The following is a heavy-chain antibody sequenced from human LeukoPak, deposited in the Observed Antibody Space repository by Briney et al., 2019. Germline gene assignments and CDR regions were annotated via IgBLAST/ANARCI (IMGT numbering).Heavy chain of an antibody. D-gene: IGHD3-10*01. CDR1: GFTFSSYS. V-gene: IGHV3-21*01. Sequence: GGSLRLSCAASGFTFSSYSMNWVRQAPGKGLEWVSSISSSSSYIYYADSVKGRFTISRDNAKNSLYLQMNSLRAEDTAVYYCARGGGSGDYFDYRGQGTLVTVSS. CDR3: ARGGGSGDYFDY. CDR2: ISSSSSYI. J-gene: IGHJ4*02.